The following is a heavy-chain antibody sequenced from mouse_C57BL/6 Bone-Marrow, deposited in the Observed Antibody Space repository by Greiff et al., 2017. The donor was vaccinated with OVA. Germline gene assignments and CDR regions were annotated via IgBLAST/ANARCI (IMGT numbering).Heavy chain of an antibody. D-gene: IGHD4-1*01. CDR2: ISSGSSTI. Sequence: EVKLQESGGGLVKPGGSLKLSCAASGFTFSDYGMHWVRQAPEKGLEWVAYISSGSSTIYYADTVKGRFTISRDNAKNTLFLQMTSLRSEDTAMYYCARATGPFAYWGQGTLVTVSA. V-gene: IGHV5-17*01. J-gene: IGHJ3*01. CDR3: ARATGPFAY. CDR1: GFTFSDYG.